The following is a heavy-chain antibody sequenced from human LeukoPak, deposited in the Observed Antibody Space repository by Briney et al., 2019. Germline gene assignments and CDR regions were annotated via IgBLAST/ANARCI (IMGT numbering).Heavy chain of an antibody. CDR1: GFTFSNYA. CDR2: ISSSSSYI. V-gene: IGHV3-21*01. D-gene: IGHD3-10*01. J-gene: IGHJ4*02. CDR3: ARYRVRGDHSPDLENY. Sequence: GGSLRLSCAASGFTFSNYAMSWVRQAPGKGLEWVSSISSSSSYIYYADSVKGRFTISRDNAKNSLYLQMNSLRAEDTAVYYCARYRVRGDHSPDLENYWGQGTLVTVSS.